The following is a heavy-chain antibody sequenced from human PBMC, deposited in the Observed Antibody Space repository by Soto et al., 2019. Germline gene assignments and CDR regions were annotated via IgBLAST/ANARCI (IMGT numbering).Heavy chain of an antibody. V-gene: IGHV5-51*01. CDR3: ARTTVLSPFDY. J-gene: IGHJ4*02. CDR1: GYSFTSYW. CDR2: IYPGDSDT. Sequence: GESLKXXXKXSGYSFTSYWXGWVSQMPGKGVEWMGIIYPGDSDTRYSPSFQGQVTISRDNAKNSLYLQMNSLRTEDTAFYYCARTTVLSPFDYWGQGALVTVSS. D-gene: IGHD4-17*01.